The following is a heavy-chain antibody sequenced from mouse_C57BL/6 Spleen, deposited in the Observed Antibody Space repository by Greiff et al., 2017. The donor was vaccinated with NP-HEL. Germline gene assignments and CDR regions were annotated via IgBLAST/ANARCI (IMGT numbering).Heavy chain of an antibody. CDR3: ARYPITTVVARDFDY. Sequence: VQLQQSGAELAKPGASVKLSCKASDYTFTSYWMHWVKQRPGQGLEWIGYINPSSGYTKYNQKFKDKATLTADKSSSTAYMQLSSLTYEDSAVYYCARYPITTVVARDFDYWGQGTTLTVSS. CDR1: DYTFTSYW. J-gene: IGHJ2*01. D-gene: IGHD1-1*01. V-gene: IGHV1-7*01. CDR2: INPSSGYT.